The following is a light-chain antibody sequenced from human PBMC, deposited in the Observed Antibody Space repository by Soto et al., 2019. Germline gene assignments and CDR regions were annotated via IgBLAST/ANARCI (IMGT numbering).Light chain of an antibody. CDR2: KAS. CDR3: QQYKSYPYT. V-gene: IGKV1-5*03. Sequence: DIQMTQSPSTLSASVGDRVTITCRASQSISSWFAWYQQKPGKAPKLLIYKASSLESGVPSRFSGSGSGTEFTLTISSLQPDDFATYYCQQYKSYPYTFGQGTKLEIK. J-gene: IGKJ2*01. CDR1: QSISSW.